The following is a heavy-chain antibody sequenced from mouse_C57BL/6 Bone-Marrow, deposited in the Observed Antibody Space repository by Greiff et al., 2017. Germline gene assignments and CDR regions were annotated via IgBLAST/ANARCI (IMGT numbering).Heavy chain of an antibody. CDR1: GFTFSNYW. D-gene: IGHD1-1*01. V-gene: IGHV6-3*01. CDR3: TLAATYYGSSPFAY. Sequence: EVQLVESGGGLVQPGGSMKLSCVASGFTFSNYWMNWVRQSPEKGLEWVAQIRLKSDNYATHYAESVKGRFTISRDDSKSSVYLQMNNLRAEDTGIYYCTLAATYYGSSPFAYWGQGTLVTVSA. CDR2: IRLKSDNYAT. J-gene: IGHJ3*01.